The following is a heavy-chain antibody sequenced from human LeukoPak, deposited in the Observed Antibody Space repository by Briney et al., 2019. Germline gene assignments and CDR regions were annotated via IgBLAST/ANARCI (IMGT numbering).Heavy chain of an antibody. J-gene: IGHJ4*02. Sequence: GASVKVSCKASGGTFSSYAISWVRQAPGQGLEWMGGIIPIFGTANYAQKFQGRVTITTDESTSTAYMELSSLRSEGTAVYYCAGEPIAPGRLYYFDYWGQGTLVTVSS. CDR2: IIPIFGTA. D-gene: IGHD6-13*01. V-gene: IGHV1-69*05. CDR3: AGEPIAPGRLYYFDY. CDR1: GGTFSSYA.